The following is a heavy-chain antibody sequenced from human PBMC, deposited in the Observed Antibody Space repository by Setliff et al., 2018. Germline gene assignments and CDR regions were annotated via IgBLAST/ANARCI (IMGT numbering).Heavy chain of an antibody. CDR2: ITSSGTTT. V-gene: IGHV3-11*01. CDR1: GFTFSDYY. Sequence: LRLSCAASGFTFSDYYMSWIRQAPGKGLEWVSYITSSGTTTFYTDSVKGRFAISRANARNSLYLQMNSLRVEDTAVYYCARDGYPGTSWGQGTLVTVSS. D-gene: IGHD2-2*03. J-gene: IGHJ5*02. CDR3: ARDGYPGTS.